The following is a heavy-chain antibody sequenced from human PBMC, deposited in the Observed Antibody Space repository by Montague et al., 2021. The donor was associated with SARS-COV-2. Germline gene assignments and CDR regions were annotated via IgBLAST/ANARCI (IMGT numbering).Heavy chain of an antibody. CDR1: GGSISSYY. V-gene: IGHV4-4*07. CDR2: IYTSGST. J-gene: IGHJ3*02. D-gene: IGHD3-22*01. CDR3: ARGALFYDSSGYYSDAFDI. Sequence: SETLSLTCTVSGGSISSYYWNWIRQSAGKGLERIGRIYTSGSTNYDPSLKSRVTMSVDTSKNQFSLKLSSVTAADTAVYYCARGALFYDSSGYYSDAFDIWGHGEMVTVSS.